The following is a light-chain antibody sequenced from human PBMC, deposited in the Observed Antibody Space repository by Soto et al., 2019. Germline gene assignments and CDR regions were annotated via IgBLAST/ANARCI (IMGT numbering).Light chain of an antibody. CDR2: GAS. V-gene: IGKV3D-7*01. CDR1: QWVCRSY. J-gene: IGKJ4*01. CDR3: RQEVNGSPFT. Sequence: RFTLYVRASQWVCRSYLPWYQQKPGQAPRLLIYGASTRATGIPARCSGSGSGTDFTLTISSLQPEDFAVYYCRQEVNGSPFTFGGGTKVDIK.